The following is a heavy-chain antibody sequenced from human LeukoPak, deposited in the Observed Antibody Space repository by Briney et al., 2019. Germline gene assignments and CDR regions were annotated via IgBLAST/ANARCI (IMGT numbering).Heavy chain of an antibody. CDR1: GFTFDDYT. CDR2: ISSSSSYI. CDR3: ARAGYCSSTSCHLIDY. J-gene: IGHJ4*02. Sequence: GGSLRLSCAASGFTFDDYTMHWVRQAPGKGLEWVSSISSSSSYIYYADSVKGRFTISRDNAKNSLYLQMNSLRAEDTAVYYCARAGYCSSTSCHLIDYWGQGTLVTVSS. V-gene: IGHV3-21*01. D-gene: IGHD2-2*01.